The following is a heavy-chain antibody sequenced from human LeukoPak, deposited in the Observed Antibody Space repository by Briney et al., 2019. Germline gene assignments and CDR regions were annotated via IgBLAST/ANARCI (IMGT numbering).Heavy chain of an antibody. D-gene: IGHD6-13*01. CDR2: IYYSGST. Sequence: SETLSLTCTVSGGSISSYYWSWIRQPPGKGLEWIGYIYYSGSTNYNPSLKSRVTISVDTSKNQFSLKLSSVTAADTAVYYCARQSSSWYGAFDYWGQGTLVTVSS. V-gene: IGHV4-59*01. CDR1: GGSISSYY. J-gene: IGHJ4*02. CDR3: ARQSSSWYGAFDY.